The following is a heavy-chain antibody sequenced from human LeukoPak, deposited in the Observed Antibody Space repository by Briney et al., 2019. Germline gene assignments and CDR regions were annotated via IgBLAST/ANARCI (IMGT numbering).Heavy chain of an antibody. CDR1: GGSISSGSYF. V-gene: IGHV4-61*02. CDR3: AREGYTSSWYSGYYYFDY. D-gene: IGHD6-13*01. J-gene: IGHJ4*02. Sequence: SETLSLTCTVSGGSISSGSYFWTWLRQPAGKGLEWIGRINTSGSTNYHPSLKSRFTISVDTSKNQFSLKLSSVIAADTAVFYCAREGYTSSWYSGYYYFDYWGQGTLVTVSS. CDR2: INTSGST.